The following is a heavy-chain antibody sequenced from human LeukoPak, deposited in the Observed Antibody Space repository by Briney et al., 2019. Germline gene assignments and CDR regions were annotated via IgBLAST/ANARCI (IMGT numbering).Heavy chain of an antibody. CDR1: GFTFSSYA. CDR3: APQPRGIAVAGTKVPFDY. J-gene: IGHJ4*02. D-gene: IGHD6-19*01. V-gene: IGHV3-23*01. CDR2: ISGSGGST. Sequence: GGSLRLSCAASGFTFSSYAMSWVRQAPGKGLDWVSAISGSGGSTYYADSVKGRFTISRDNSKNTLYLQMNNLRAEDTAVYYCAPQPRGIAVAGTKVPFDYWGQGTLVTVSS.